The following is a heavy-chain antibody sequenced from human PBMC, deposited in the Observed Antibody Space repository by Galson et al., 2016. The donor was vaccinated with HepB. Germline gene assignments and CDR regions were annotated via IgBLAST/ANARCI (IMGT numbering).Heavy chain of an antibody. V-gene: IGHV3-9*01. J-gene: IGHJ4*02. CDR3: ARLYGSGSLDY. CDR2: ISWKSYNI. CDR1: GFSFDDYA. D-gene: IGHD3-10*01. Sequence: SLRLSCAASGFSFDDYAMHWVRQVPGRGLEWVSGISWKSYNIVYADSVEGRFTISRDNAKNSLYLQMNSLRAEDTALYYCARLYGSGSLDYWGQGTLVTVSS.